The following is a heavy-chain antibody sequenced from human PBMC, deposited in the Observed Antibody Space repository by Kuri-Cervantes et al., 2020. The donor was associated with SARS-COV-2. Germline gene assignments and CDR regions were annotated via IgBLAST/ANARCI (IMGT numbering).Heavy chain of an antibody. CDR1: GFTFSSYG. CDR3: ASPPEYDSSGSPFDY. CDR2: ISYDGSNK. D-gene: IGHD3-22*01. J-gene: IGHJ4*02. Sequence: GESLKISCAASGFTFSSYGMHWVRQAPGKGLEWVAVISYDGSNKYYADSVKGRFTISRDNSKNTLYLQMNSLRAEDTAVYYCASPPEYDSSGSPFDYWGQGTLVTVSS. V-gene: IGHV3-30*03.